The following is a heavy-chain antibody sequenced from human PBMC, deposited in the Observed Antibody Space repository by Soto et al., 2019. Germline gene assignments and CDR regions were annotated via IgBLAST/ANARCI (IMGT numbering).Heavy chain of an antibody. D-gene: IGHD5-12*01. J-gene: IGHJ4*02. Sequence: EVQLLESGGHFVHPGGSLRLSCAASGFTFSDYAMIWIRQVAGMRVQWVSGLYGSGREIHYAESVKGRFTISTDNSAYAVYLQMIDLRVEDSAIYYCAKDAVSRDGVWLAHVWGQGTVVTVSS. V-gene: IGHV3-23*01. CDR3: AKDAVSRDGVWLAHV. CDR1: GFTFSDYA. CDR2: LYGSGREI.